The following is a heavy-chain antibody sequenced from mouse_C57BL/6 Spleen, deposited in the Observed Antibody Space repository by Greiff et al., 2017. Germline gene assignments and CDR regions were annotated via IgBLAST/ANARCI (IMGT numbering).Heavy chain of an antibody. CDR3: ARWGDYDGYYFDY. Sequence: VEPGASVKMSCKASGYTFTDYNMHWVKQSHGKSLEWIGYINPNNGGTSYNQKFKGKATLTVNKSSSTAYMELRSLTSEDSAVYYCARWGDYDGYYFDYWGQGTTLTVSS. CDR2: INPNNGGT. D-gene: IGHD1-2*01. J-gene: IGHJ2*01. V-gene: IGHV1-22*01. CDR1: GYTFTDYN.